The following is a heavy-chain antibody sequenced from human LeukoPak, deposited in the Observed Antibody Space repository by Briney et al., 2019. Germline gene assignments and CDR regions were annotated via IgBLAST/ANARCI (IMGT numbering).Heavy chain of an antibody. CDR3: ARSANRYCSGGSCYYDAFDI. J-gene: IGHJ3*02. D-gene: IGHD2-15*01. Sequence: SETLSLTCTVSGGSISSYYWSWIRQPPGKGLEWIGYIYYGGSTYYNPSLKSRVTISVDTSKNQFSLKLSSVTAADTAVYYCARSANRYCSGGSCYYDAFDIWGQETMVTVSS. CDR2: IYYGGST. V-gene: IGHV4-59*08. CDR1: GGSISSYY.